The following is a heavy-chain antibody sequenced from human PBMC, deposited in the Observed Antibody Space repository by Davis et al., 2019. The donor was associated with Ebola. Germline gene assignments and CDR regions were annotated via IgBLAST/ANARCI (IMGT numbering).Heavy chain of an antibody. J-gene: IGHJ4*02. CDR2: ISYDGSNK. Sequence: PGGSLRLSCAASGFTFSSYGMHWVRQAPGKGLEWVAVISYDGSNKYYADSVKGRFTISRDNSKDTLYLQMNSLRAEDTAVYYCARQELLRLGELSFFDYWGQGTLVTVSS. CDR1: GFTFSSYG. CDR3: ARQELLRLGELSFFDY. V-gene: IGHV3-30*03. D-gene: IGHD3-16*02.